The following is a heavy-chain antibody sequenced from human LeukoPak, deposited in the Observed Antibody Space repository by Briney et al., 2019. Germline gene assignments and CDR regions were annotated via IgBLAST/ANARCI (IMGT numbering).Heavy chain of an antibody. D-gene: IGHD6-19*01. CDR2: VGSTTSYI. Sequence: GGSLRLSWAASGFNFRGYSMNWVRQAPGKGLEWVSCVGSTTSYIKYADSVKGRFSISRDNAKNSVYLQMNGLRAEDTAVYYCAEEYSSGWGFDYWGQGTLVTVSS. V-gene: IGHV3-21*01. CDR3: AEEYSSGWGFDY. CDR1: GFNFRGYS. J-gene: IGHJ4*02.